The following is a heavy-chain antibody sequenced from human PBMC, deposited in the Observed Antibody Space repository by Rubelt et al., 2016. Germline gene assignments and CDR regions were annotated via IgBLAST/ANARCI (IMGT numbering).Heavy chain of an antibody. J-gene: IGHJ4*02. V-gene: IGHV1-18*01. Sequence: QVQLVQSGAEVKKPGASVKVSCKASGYTFTSYGISWVRQAPGQGLEWMGWISAYNGNTNYAQKRQGRVTITTDTATSTAYMALRSLGSDDTAVYSGVGGEPADYWGQGTLVTVSA. CDR2: ISAYNGNT. D-gene: IGHD3-10*01. CDR3: VGGEPADY. CDR1: GYTFTSYG.